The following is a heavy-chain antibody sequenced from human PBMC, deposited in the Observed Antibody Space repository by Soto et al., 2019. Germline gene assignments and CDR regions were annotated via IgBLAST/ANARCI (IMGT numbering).Heavy chain of an antibody. CDR1: GFTFSSYG. CDR3: ARARFGGYYDY. J-gene: IGHJ4*02. Sequence: GGSLRLSCAASGFTFSSYGMHWVRQAPGKGLEWVAVIWYDGSNKYYADSVKGRFTISRDNSKNTLYLQMNSLRAGDTAVYYCARARFGGYYDYWGQGTLVTVSS. D-gene: IGHD2-15*01. CDR2: IWYDGSNK. V-gene: IGHV3-33*01.